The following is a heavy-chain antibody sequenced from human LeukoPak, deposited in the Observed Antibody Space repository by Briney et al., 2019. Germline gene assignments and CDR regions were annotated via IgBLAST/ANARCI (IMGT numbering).Heavy chain of an antibody. D-gene: IGHD6-13*01. CDR2: IFRIGST. V-gene: IGHV4-38-2*02. Sequence: SETLSLTCTVSGFSITTGYYWAWIRQPPGKGLEWIGTIFRIGSTYYNPSLKSRVTISVDTSKNQFSLKLSSVTAADTAVYYCAKRSAACRFDNSACVFDIWGQGTMVTVSS. J-gene: IGHJ3*02. CDR3: AKRSAACRFDNSACVFDI. CDR1: GFSITTGYY.